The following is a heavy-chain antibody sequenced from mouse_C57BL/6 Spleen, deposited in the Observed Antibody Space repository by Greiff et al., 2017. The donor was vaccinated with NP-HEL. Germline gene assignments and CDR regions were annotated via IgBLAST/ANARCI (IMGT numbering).Heavy chain of an antibody. Sequence: EVQLQQSGAELVKPGASVKLSCTASGFNIKDYYMHWVKQRTEPGLEWIGRIDPEDGGTKYAPKFQGKATITADTSSNTAYLQRSSLTSEDTAVYYCAREGITTVGPLVDYWGQGTTLTVSS. D-gene: IGHD1-1*01. CDR1: GFNIKDYY. J-gene: IGHJ2*01. CDR3: AREGITTVGPLVDY. V-gene: IGHV14-2*01. CDR2: IDPEDGGT.